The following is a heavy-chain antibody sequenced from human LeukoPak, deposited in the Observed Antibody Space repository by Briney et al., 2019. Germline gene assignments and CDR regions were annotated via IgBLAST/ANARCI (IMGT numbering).Heavy chain of an antibody. CDR2: ITSRTDGGTT. CDR3: TTDPNFDYVWGTYRLDY. Sequence: TGGSLRLSCAASGFTFSDAWMTWVRQAPGKGLEWVGRITSRTDGGTTDYAAPVKGKFTFSRDDSKNTLYLQMNSLKTEDTAVYYCTTDPNFDYVWGTYRLDYWGQGTLVTVSS. V-gene: IGHV3-15*01. D-gene: IGHD3-16*02. CDR1: GFTFSDAW. J-gene: IGHJ4*02.